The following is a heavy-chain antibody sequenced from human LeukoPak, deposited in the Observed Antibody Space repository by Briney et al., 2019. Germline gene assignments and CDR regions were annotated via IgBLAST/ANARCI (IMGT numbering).Heavy chain of an antibody. D-gene: IGHD5-24*01. CDR3: ARGRRDGYNLEYFDK. CDR2: MYYNGNT. Sequence: SETLSLTCTVSGGSISGYYWTWIRQPPGKGLEWIGYMYYNGNTNYNPSLKSRVTISVDPSKNQFSLKLSSVTAADTAVYYCARGRRDGYNLEYFDKWGQGTLVTVSS. J-gene: IGHJ4*02. V-gene: IGHV4-59*08. CDR1: GGSISGYY.